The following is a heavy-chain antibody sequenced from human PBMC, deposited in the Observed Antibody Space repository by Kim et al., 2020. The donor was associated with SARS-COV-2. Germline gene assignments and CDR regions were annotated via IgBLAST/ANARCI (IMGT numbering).Heavy chain of an antibody. V-gene: IGHV4-39*01. D-gene: IGHD3-22*01. Sequence: LKSRVTISVDTSKNQFSLKLSSVTAADTAVYYCATWDYDSSGYYLYYFDYWGQGTLVTVSS. CDR3: ATWDYDSSGYYLYYFDY. J-gene: IGHJ4*02.